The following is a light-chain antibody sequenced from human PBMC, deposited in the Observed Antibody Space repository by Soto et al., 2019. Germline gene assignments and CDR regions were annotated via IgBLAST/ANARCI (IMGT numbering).Light chain of an antibody. J-gene: IGLJ3*02. CDR2: DDS. CDR1: NIGSQS. V-gene: IGLV3-21*02. CDR3: HVWDSSTAV. Sequence: SYELTQPPSVSVAPGQTARIPCGGSNIGSQSVHWFLQKPGQAPVLVVSDDSDRPSGIPERISGSKSGNTATLSISRVEAGDEADYYCHVWDSSTAVFGGGTKLTVL.